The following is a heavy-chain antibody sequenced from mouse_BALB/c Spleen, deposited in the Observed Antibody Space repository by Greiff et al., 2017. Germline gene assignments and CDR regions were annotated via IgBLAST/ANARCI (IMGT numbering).Heavy chain of an antibody. D-gene: IGHD2-4*01. V-gene: IGHV3-2*02. Sequence: EVKLVESGPGLVKPSQSLSLTCTVTGYSITSDYAWNWIRQFPGNKLEWMGYISYSGSTSYNPSLKSRISITRDTSKNQFFLQLNSVTTEDTATYYCARGYYDHSSWFAYWGQGTLVTVSA. CDR2: ISYSGST. CDR3: ARGYYDHSSWFAY. J-gene: IGHJ3*01. CDR1: GYSITSDYA.